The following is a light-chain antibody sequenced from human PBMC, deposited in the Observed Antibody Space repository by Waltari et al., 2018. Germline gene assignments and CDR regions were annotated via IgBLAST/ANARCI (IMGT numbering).Light chain of an antibody. Sequence: SYELTQPPSVSVSPGQTARITCSGDALPKKYAYWFQQKPGQSPVLIIYEESKRPSGIPERFSGSSSGTVATLTISGAQVEDEADYYCYSTDSSGNHSLFGGGTRLTVL. CDR2: EES. J-gene: IGLJ2*01. V-gene: IGLV3-10*01. CDR3: YSTDSSGNHSL. CDR1: ALPKKY.